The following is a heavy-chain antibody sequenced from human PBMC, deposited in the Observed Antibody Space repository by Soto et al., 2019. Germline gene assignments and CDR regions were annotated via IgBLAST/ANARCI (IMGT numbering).Heavy chain of an antibody. D-gene: IGHD2-2*01. V-gene: IGHV3-23*01. Sequence: GGSLRFSCAASGFTFSSYAMSWVRQAPGKGLEWVSAISGSGGSTYYADSVKGRFTISRDNSKNTLYLQMNSLRAEDTAVYYCAKDTNGEYYFDYWGQGTLVTVSS. CDR3: AKDTNGEYYFDY. CDR2: ISGSGGST. J-gene: IGHJ4*02. CDR1: GFTFSSYA.